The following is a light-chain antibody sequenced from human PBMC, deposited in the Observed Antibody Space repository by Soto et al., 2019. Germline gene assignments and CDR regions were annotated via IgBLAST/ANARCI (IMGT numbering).Light chain of an antibody. CDR3: QQYGRSPFT. CDR1: QSVGTY. V-gene: IGKV3-11*01. CDR2: DVS. J-gene: IGKJ3*01. Sequence: LSQSPSTLSLSTGERASLSCRASQSVGTYLAWYQQKPGQAPRLLIYDVSTRATGIPARFSGSGSGTDFTLAISSLEPEDFAVYYCQQYGRSPFTFGPGTKVAIK.